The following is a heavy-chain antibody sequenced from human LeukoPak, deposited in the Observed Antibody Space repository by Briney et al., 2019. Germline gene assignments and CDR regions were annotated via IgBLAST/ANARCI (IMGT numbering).Heavy chain of an antibody. Sequence: GGSLRLSCAASGFTFSSYAMSWVRQAPGKGLEWVSAISGSGGSTYYADSVKGRFTISRDNAKNSLYLQMNSLRAEDTAVYYCAREDWNDVGFDYWGQGTLVTVSS. D-gene: IGHD1-1*01. J-gene: IGHJ4*02. V-gene: IGHV3-23*01. CDR3: AREDWNDVGFDY. CDR1: GFTFSSYA. CDR2: ISGSGGST.